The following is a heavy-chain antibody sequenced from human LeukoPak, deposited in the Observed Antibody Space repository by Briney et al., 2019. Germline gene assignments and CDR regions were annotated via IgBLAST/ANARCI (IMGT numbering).Heavy chain of an antibody. CDR3: ARRKSADSSLFDY. CDR2: IYYSGST. Sequence: PSETLSLTCTVSGGSISSYYWSWIRQPPGKGLEWIGYIYYSGSTNYNPSLKSRVTISVDTSKNQFSLKLSSVTAADTAVYYCARRKSADSSLFDYWGQGTLVTVSS. V-gene: IGHV4-59*08. J-gene: IGHJ4*02. D-gene: IGHD3-22*01. CDR1: GGSISSYY.